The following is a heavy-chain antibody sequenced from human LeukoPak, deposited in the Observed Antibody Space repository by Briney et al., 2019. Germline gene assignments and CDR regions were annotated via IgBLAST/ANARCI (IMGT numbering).Heavy chain of an antibody. CDR3: ARGLDTYYFDSSGYYHGDY. J-gene: IGHJ4*02. Sequence: ASLKVSCKASGYTFIGYYIHWVRQAPGQGLEWMGRINPNRGGTNYAQRFQGRVTMTRDTSISTAYMELSRLRSDDTAVYYCARGLDTYYFDSSGYYHGDYWGQGTLVTVSS. CDR2: INPNRGGT. CDR1: GYTFIGYY. V-gene: IGHV1-2*06. D-gene: IGHD3-22*01.